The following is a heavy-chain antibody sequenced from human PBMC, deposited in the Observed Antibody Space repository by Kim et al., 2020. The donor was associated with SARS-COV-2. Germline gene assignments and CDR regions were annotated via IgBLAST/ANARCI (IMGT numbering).Heavy chain of an antibody. Sequence: ASVKVSCKASGYTFTNNAISWVRQAPGQGLEWMGWINTDTGNPTYAQAFTRRFVFSVDTSVTTAYLQISSLEAEDTALYYCARVIWGTYRYTDSWGQGTLVTVSS. CDR3: ARVIWGTYRYTDS. V-gene: IGHV7-4-1*02. J-gene: IGHJ4*02. CDR1: GYTFTNNA. CDR2: INTDTGNP. D-gene: IGHD3-16*02.